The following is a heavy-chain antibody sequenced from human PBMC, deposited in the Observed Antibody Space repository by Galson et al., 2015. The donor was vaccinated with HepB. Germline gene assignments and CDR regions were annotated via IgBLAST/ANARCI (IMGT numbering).Heavy chain of an antibody. V-gene: IGHV5-51*01. Sequence: QSGAEVKKPGESLKISCKDSGNSFTTYWIGWVRQMPGKGLEWMGIIYPGDSDTRYSPSFQGQVTISADKSISTAYLQWSSLKASDTAIYYCAIRPQYCSGGSCYFYWGQGTLVTVSS. J-gene: IGHJ4*02. CDR3: AIRPQYCSGGSCYFY. CDR1: GNSFTTYW. D-gene: IGHD2-15*01. CDR2: IYPGDSDT.